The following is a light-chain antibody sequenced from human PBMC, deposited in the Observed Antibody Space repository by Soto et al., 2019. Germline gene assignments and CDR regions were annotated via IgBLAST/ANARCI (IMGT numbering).Light chain of an antibody. Sequence: DIVLTQSPDSLAVALGERATINCKSSLSVSDISKTKSYLAWYQHKVGQPPRLLIYWASTRESGVPDRFSGSGSGTDFTLTISSLQAEDVAVYFCHQYSVAPQTFGQGTKVDIK. J-gene: IGKJ1*01. V-gene: IGKV4-1*01. CDR2: WAS. CDR1: LSVSDISKTKSY. CDR3: HQYSVAPQT.